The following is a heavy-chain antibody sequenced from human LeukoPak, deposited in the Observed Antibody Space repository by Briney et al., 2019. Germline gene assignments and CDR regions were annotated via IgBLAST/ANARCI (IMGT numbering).Heavy chain of an antibody. CDR1: GYTFTGYY. Sequence: GASVKVSCKASGYTFTGYYMHWVRQAPGQGLEWMGWINPNSGGTNYAQKFQGRVIMTRDTSISTAYMELSRLRSDDTAVYYCARGSGYSGYEPFDYWGQGTLVTVSS. CDR3: ARGSGYSGYEPFDY. J-gene: IGHJ4*02. D-gene: IGHD5-12*01. V-gene: IGHV1-2*02. CDR2: INPNSGGT.